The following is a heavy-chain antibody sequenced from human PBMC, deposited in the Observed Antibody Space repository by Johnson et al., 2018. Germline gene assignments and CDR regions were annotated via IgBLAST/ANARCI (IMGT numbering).Heavy chain of an antibody. Sequence: QVELWESGGGVVQPGRSLGLSCAASGFTFSSYGMHWVRQAPGKGLEWVAVICYDGSNKYYADSVKGRFTSSSDNSKTHMYLQMNSLRAEDTAVYYGARDRVPAAIRNYNDYGMDVWGQGTTVTVSS. D-gene: IGHD2-2*02. J-gene: IGHJ6*02. CDR3: ARDRVPAAIRNYNDYGMDV. CDR2: ICYDGSNK. V-gene: IGHV3-33*01. CDR1: GFTFSSYG.